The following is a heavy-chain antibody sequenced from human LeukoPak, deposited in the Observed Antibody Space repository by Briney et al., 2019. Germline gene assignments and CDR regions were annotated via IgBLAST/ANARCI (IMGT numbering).Heavy chain of an antibody. J-gene: IGHJ6*02. CDR1: GYTFTTYY. CDR3: ATAGTAPTPAAYYYHYGVDV. CDR2: INPNGGST. D-gene: IGHD6-13*01. Sequence: ASVKVSCKASGYTFTTYYMHWVRQAPGQGLEWMGIINPNGGSTTYAQKFQGRVTMTTDTSTSTAYMELRSLRSDDTAVYYCATAGTAPTPAAYYYHYGVDVWGQGTTVTVSS. V-gene: IGHV1-46*01.